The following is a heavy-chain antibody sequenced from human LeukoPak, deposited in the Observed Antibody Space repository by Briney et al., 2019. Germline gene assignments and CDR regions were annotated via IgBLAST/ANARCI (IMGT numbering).Heavy chain of an antibody. J-gene: IGHJ6*03. CDR2: FYYSGST. V-gene: IGHV4-30-4*08. Sequence: SETLSLPCTVSGGSISRGDYYWSWIRQPPGKGLEWIGYFYYSGSTYYHPSLKSRVTISVDTAKNQFSLQLSSVTAAGTAVYYCARVGSNYYDYYMDVWGKGTTVTVSS. CDR3: ARVGSNYYDYYMDV. CDR1: GGSISRGDYY.